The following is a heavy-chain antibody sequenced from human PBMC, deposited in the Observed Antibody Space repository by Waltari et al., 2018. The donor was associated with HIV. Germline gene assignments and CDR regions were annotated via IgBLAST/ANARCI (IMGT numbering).Heavy chain of an antibody. CDR2: LSGSGSTA. CDR1: GFNFRHFP. CDR3: AKSMRDLRPSAFDV. D-gene: IGHD2-8*01. J-gene: IGHJ3*01. Sequence: QLLESGGGLVQPVGYVRLSCAASGFNFRHFPMSWGRQAPGKGPEGVSALSGSGSTASYADYVKGRFTISRDFSNNTLFLQMNNLRAEDTAVYFCAKSMRDLRPSAFDVWGQGTMVAISS. V-gene: IGHV3-23*01.